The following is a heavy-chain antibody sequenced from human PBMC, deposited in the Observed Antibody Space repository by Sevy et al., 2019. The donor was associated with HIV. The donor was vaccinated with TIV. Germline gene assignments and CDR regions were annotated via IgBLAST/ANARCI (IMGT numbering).Heavy chain of an antibody. D-gene: IGHD3-3*01. V-gene: IGHV3-23*01. Sequence: GGSLRLSCAASGFTFSSYAMSWVRQAPGKGLEWVSAISGSGGSTYYADSVKGRFTISRDNSKNTLYLQMNSLRAEDTAVYYCAKDPRRITIFGVVLDYWGQRTLVTDSS. CDR1: GFTFSSYA. J-gene: IGHJ4*02. CDR2: ISGSGGST. CDR3: AKDPRRITIFGVVLDY.